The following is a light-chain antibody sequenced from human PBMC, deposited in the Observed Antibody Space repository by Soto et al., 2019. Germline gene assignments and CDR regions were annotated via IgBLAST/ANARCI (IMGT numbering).Light chain of an antibody. CDR3: QQSYNFPRT. CDR1: QNIDTY. Sequence: DIQMTQSPSSLSASVGDRVTITCRASQNIDTYLNWYLQKPGQAPKLLIYSAYSLKSGVSPRFSGDGSGTDFTLTISSLQPEDFATYYCQQSYNFPRTFGQGTTV. J-gene: IGKJ1*01. CDR2: SAY. V-gene: IGKV1-39*01.